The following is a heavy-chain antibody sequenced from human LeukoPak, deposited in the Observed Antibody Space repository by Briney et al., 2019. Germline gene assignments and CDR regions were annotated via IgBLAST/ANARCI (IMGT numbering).Heavy chain of an antibody. J-gene: IGHJ4*02. V-gene: IGHV3-23*01. CDR2: ISGSGGST. D-gene: IGHD6-6*01. CDR3: AKDRIAAPGITSDH. Sequence: GGSLRLSCAASGFTFSSYAMSWVGQAPGKGLEWVSAISGSGGSTYYADSVKGRFTISRDNSKNTLYLQMNSLRAEDTAVYYCAKDRIAAPGITSDHWGQGPLVTVLS. CDR1: GFTFSSYA.